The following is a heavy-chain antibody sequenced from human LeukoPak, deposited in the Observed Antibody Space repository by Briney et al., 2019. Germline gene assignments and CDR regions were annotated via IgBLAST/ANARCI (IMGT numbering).Heavy chain of an antibody. CDR2: FGPEDGET. V-gene: IGHV1-24*01. CDR3: ATGHPRTPPRFDY. D-gene: IGHD1-1*01. J-gene: IGHJ4*02. CDR1: GYTLTELS. Sequence: GASVKVSCKVSGYTLTELSMHWVRQAPGKGLEWMGGFGPEDGETIYAQKFQGRVTMTEDTSTDTAYMELSSLRSEDTAVYYCATGHPRTPPRFDYWGQGTLVTVSS.